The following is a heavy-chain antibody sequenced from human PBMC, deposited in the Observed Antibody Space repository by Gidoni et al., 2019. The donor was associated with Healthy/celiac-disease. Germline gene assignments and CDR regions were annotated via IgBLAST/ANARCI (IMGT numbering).Heavy chain of an antibody. CDR3: ARGLKVRDLILRGYYYGMDV. CDR2: INHSGST. J-gene: IGHJ6*02. Sequence: GSFSGYYWSWIRQPPGKGLEWIGEINHSGSTNYNPSLKSRVTISVDTSKNQFSLKLSSVTAADTAVYYCARGLKVRDLILRGYYYGMDVWGQGTTVTVSS. CDR1: GSFSGYY. V-gene: IGHV4-34*01. D-gene: IGHD3-10*01.